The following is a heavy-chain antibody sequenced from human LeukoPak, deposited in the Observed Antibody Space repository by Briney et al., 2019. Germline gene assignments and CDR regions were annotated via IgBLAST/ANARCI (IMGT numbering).Heavy chain of an antibody. Sequence: SETLSLTCTVSGGSISSGGYYWSWIRRHPGKGLEWIGYIYYSGSTYYNPSLKSRVTISVDTSKNQFSLKLSSVTAADTAVYYCAREGNYCSGGSCYPGWFDPWGQGTLVTVSS. D-gene: IGHD2-15*01. CDR3: AREGNYCSGGSCYPGWFDP. V-gene: IGHV4-31*03. CDR1: GGSISSGGYY. CDR2: IYYSGST. J-gene: IGHJ5*02.